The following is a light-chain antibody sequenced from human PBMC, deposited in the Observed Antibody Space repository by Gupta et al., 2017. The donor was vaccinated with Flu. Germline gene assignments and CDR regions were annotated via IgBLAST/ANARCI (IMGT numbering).Light chain of an antibody. J-gene: IGLJ3*02. CDR1: SLRSYY. V-gene: IGLV3-19*01. CDR2: GEN. CDR3: NSRDSSGNHLGV. Sequence: SSELTQDPAVSVALGQTVRITCQGDSLRSYYASWYQQTPGQTPVLVIYGENKRPSGSPDRFSGSSSGNTASLTITGAQAEDEADYYCNSRDSSGNHLGVFGGGTKLTVL.